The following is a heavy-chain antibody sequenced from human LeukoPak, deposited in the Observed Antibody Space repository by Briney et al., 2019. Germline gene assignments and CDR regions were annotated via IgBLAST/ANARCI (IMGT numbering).Heavy chain of an antibody. V-gene: IGHV3-23*01. J-gene: IGHJ4*02. CDR3: AKGRLVIDY. CDR1: GFTFSSYA. D-gene: IGHD3-9*01. CDR2: ISGSGGST. Sequence: AGGSLRLSCAASGFTFSSYAMSWVRQAPGKGLEWGSAISGSGGSTYYADSVKGRFTLSRDNSKNTLYLQMNSLRAEDTAVYYCAKGRLVIDYWRQGTLVTVSS.